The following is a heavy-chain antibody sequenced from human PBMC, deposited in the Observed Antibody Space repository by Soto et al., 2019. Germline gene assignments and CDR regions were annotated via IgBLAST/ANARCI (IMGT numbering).Heavy chain of an antibody. J-gene: IGHJ3*02. CDR3: ARGYYDYVWGSYRYGPGAFDI. V-gene: IGHV4-59*01. Sequence: ETLSLTCTVSGGSISSYYWSWIRQPPGKGLEWIGYIYYSGSTNYNPSLKSRVTISVDTSKNQFSLKLSSVTAADTAVYYCARGYYDYVWGSYRYGPGAFDIWGQGTMVTVSS. CDR2: IYYSGST. CDR1: GGSISSYY. D-gene: IGHD3-16*02.